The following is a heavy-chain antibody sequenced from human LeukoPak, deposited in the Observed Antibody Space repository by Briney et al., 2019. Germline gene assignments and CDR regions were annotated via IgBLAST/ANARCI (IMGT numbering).Heavy chain of an antibody. CDR1: GFTFSSYG. Sequence: GGSLRLSCAASGFTFSSYGMHWVRQAPGKGLEWVAVISYDGSNKYYADSVKGRFTISRDNSKNTLYLQMNSLRAEGTAVYYCAKDTPQWELRFGFDYWGQGTLVTGSS. CDR3: AKDTPQWELRFGFDY. V-gene: IGHV3-30*18. D-gene: IGHD1-26*01. CDR2: ISYDGSNK. J-gene: IGHJ4*02.